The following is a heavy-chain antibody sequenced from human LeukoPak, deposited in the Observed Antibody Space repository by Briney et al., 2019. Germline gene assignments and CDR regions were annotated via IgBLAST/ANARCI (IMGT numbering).Heavy chain of an antibody. J-gene: IGHJ6*02. CDR3: ARGAYYYGSGSFYRSYGMDV. D-gene: IGHD3-10*01. CDR1: GGSFSGYY. V-gene: IGHV4-34*01. CDR2: INHSGST. Sequence: PSETLSLTCAVYGGSFSGYYWSWIRQPPGKGLEWIGEINHSGSTNYNPSLKSRVTISVDTSKNQFSLKLSSVTAADTAVYYCARGAYYYGSGSFYRSYGMDVWGQGTTVTVSS.